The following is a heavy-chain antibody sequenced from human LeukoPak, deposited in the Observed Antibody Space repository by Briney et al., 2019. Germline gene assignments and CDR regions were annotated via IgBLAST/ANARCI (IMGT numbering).Heavy chain of an antibody. CDR2: INSDGSIT. CDR1: GFTFSSYW. V-gene: IGHV3-74*01. D-gene: IGHD5-12*01. J-gene: IGHJ4*02. CDR3: ARVRATFSPHFDN. Sequence: PGGSLRLSCAASGFTFSSYWMHWVRQAPGKGLMWVSRINSDGSITNYADSVKGRFTISRDNAKHTLYLQMNSLRAEDTAVYYCARVRATFSPHFDNWGQGTLVTVSS.